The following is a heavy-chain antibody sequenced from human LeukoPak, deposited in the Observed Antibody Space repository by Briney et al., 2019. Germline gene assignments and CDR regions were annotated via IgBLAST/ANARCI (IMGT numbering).Heavy chain of an antibody. CDR2: INPNSGGT. J-gene: IGHJ4*02. CDR3: ARVSRVWIQLWFIAY. Sequence: ASVKVSCKASGYTFNGYYMHWVRQAPGQGLEWMGWINPNSGGTNYAQKFQGRVTMTRDTSISTAYMELSRLRSDDTAVYYCARVSRVWIQLWFIAYWGQGTLVTVSS. CDR1: GYTFNGYY. D-gene: IGHD5-18*01. V-gene: IGHV1-2*02.